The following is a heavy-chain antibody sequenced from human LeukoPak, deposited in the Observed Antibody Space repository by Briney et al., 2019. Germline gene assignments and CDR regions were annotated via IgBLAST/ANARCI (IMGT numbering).Heavy chain of an antibody. Sequence: GGSLRLSCAASGFTVSSNEMSWVRQAPGKGLEWVSSISGGSTYYADSVKGQFTISRDNSKNTLYLQMNSLRAEDTAVYYCAKEEWLLAVYFDYWGQGTLVTVSS. CDR3: AKEEWLLAVYFDY. CDR2: ISGGST. J-gene: IGHJ4*02. V-gene: IGHV3-38-3*01. D-gene: IGHD3-3*01. CDR1: GFTVSSNE.